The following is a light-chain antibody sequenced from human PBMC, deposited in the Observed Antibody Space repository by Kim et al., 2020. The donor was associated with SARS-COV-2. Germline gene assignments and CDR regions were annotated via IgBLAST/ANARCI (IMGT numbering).Light chain of an antibody. CDR3: KSRDSRGKVV. V-gene: IGLV3-19*01. Sequence: SSELTQDPAVSVALGQTVRITCQGDSLRTYYATWYQQKSGLAPVLVFYGKDNRPSGIPDRFSGSSSGNTASLTITGAQAADEADYYCKSRDSRGKVVFGGGTKVTVL. CDR1: SLRTYY. CDR2: GKD. J-gene: IGLJ2*01.